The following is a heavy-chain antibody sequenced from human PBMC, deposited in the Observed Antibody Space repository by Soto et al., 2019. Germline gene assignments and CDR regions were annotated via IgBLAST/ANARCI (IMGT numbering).Heavy chain of an antibody. J-gene: IGHJ4*02. V-gene: IGHV1-18*01. D-gene: IGHD6-19*01. Sequence: QVQLVQSGAEVKKPGASVKVSCKASGYTFTSYGISWVRQAPGQVLEWMGWISAYNGNTNYAQKLQGRVTMTTDTSTSTAYMELRSMRSDDTAVYYCARDKYGYSSGWSSPIDYWGQGTLATVSS. CDR1: GYTFTSYG. CDR2: ISAYNGNT. CDR3: ARDKYGYSSGWSSPIDY.